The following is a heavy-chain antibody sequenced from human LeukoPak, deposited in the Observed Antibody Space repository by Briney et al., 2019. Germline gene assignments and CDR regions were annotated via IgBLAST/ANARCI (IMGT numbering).Heavy chain of an antibody. J-gene: IGHJ5*02. V-gene: IGHV4-61*02. Sequence: SETLSLTCTVSGGSMSSGSSYWSWIRQPAGKGLEWIARIYTSGSTIYNPSLKSRVTISIDTSKNQFSLNLSSLTAADTAVYYCARDLTIFPYNWFDPWGQGTLVTVSS. CDR3: ARDLTIFPYNWFDP. CDR2: IYTSGST. CDR1: GGSMSSGSSY. D-gene: IGHD3-3*01.